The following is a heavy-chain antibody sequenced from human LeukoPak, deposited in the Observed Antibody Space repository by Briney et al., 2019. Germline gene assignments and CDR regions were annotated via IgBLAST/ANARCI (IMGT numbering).Heavy chain of an antibody. J-gene: IGHJ4*02. CDR1: GFTFSNNA. V-gene: IGHV3-23*01. Sequence: GRSLRLSCAASGFTFSNNAMSWVRQAPGEGLEWVSSISNSGGSTYYAASVKGRFTISRDSSKNTLYLQMNSLRVDDTAVYYCAEAGSTAWTAVDYWGQGTLVTVSS. D-gene: IGHD2-2*01. CDR2: ISNSGGST. CDR3: AEAGSTAWTAVDY.